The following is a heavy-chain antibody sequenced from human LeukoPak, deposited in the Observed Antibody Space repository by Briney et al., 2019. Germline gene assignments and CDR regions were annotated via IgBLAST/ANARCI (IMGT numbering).Heavy chain of an antibody. Sequence: SETLSLTCTVSGGSISSSSYYWGWIRQPPGKGLEWIGSIYYSGSTYYNPSQKSRVTISVDTSKNQFSLKLSSVTAADTAVYYCARESAGYYDILTSKKRGAFDIWGQGTMVTVSS. J-gene: IGHJ3*02. V-gene: IGHV4-39*07. CDR1: GGSISSSSYY. CDR2: IYYSGST. D-gene: IGHD3-9*01. CDR3: ARESAGYYDILTSKKRGAFDI.